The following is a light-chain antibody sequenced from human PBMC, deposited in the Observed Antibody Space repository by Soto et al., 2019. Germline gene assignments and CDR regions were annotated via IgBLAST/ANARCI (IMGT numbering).Light chain of an antibody. CDR3: QQYGSSPT. CDR1: QSVSSSY. Sequence: EIGSTQSPGTLSLSPGGRATLSCRASQSVSSSYLAWYQQKPGQAPRLLIYGASTRATGIPDRFSGSGSGTDFTLTIGRLEPEDFAVYYCQQYGSSPTFGEGTRLEIK. J-gene: IGKJ5*01. CDR2: GAS. V-gene: IGKV3-20*01.